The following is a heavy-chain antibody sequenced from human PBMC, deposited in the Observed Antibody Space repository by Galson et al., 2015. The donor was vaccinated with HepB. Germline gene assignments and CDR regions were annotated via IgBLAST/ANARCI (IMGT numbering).Heavy chain of an antibody. Sequence: SLRLSCAASGFTFSSYAMHWVRQAPGKGLEWVAVISYDGSNKYYADSVKGRFTISRDNSKNTLYLQMDSLRAEDTAVYYCARELSVTPGLYYYMDVWGKGTTVTVSS. CDR1: GFTFSSYA. V-gene: IGHV3-30-3*01. CDR2: ISYDGSNK. CDR3: ARELSVTPGLYYYMDV. J-gene: IGHJ6*03. D-gene: IGHD1-14*01.